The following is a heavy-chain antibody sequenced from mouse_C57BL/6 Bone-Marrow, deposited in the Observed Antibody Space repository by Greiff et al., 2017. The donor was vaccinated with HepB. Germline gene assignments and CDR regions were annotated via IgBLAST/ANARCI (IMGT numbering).Heavy chain of an antibody. Sequence: QVQLQQPGAELVKPGASVKLSCKASGYTFTSYWMHWVKQRPIQGLEWIGNIDPSDSETHYNQKFKDKATLTVDKSSSTAYMQLSSLTSEDSAVYYCARSSGNYPYYYAMDYWGQGTSVTVSS. CDR2: IDPSDSET. CDR1: GYTFTSYW. J-gene: IGHJ4*01. CDR3: ARSSGNYPYYYAMDY. D-gene: IGHD2-1*01. V-gene: IGHV1-52*01.